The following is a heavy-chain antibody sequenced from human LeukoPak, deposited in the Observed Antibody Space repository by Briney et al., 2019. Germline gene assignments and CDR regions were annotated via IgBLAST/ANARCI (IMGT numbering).Heavy chain of an antibody. D-gene: IGHD1/OR15-1a*01. CDR1: GLSFSNSG. V-gene: IGHV3-48*04. Sequence: GGSLTLSCAASGLSFSNSGRNWVRQAAGKGLEWVCHISADSGILYYADSVKGRFTISRDNSKNSLLLQMSSLRAEDTAVYFCAKPYRNNDQIFDYWGQGALVTVSS. CDR3: AKPYRNNDQIFDY. J-gene: IGHJ4*02. CDR2: ISADSGIL.